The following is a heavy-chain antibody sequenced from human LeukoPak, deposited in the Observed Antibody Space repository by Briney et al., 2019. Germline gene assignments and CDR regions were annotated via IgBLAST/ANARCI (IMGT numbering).Heavy chain of an antibody. J-gene: IGHJ4*02. CDR2: ISNDGGGT. Sequence: GGSLRLSCTASGFIFNNFGLMWVRQAPGKGLEWVSAISNDGGGTTYADFVKGRFTISRDNSKNTLYLQMNSLRAEDTAVYFCAKRGVVIRVFLVGFHKEAYYFDSWGQGALVTVSS. V-gene: IGHV3-23*01. CDR1: GFIFNNFG. CDR3: AKRGVVIRVFLVGFHKEAYYFDS. D-gene: IGHD3-10*01.